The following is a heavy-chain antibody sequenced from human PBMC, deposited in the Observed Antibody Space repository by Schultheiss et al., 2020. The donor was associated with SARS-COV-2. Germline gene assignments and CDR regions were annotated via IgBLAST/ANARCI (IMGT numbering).Heavy chain of an antibody. D-gene: IGHD3-22*01. CDR1: GFTFSNAW. V-gene: IGHV3-15*01. CDR2: IKSKTDGGTT. CDR3: AKGRPVLRSG. Sequence: GGSLRLSCAASGFTFSNAWMSWVRQAPGKGLEWVGRIKSKTDGGTTDYAAPVKGRFTISRDNAKNSLYLQMNSLRAEDTAVYYCAKGRPVLRSGWGQGTLVTVSS. J-gene: IGHJ4*02.